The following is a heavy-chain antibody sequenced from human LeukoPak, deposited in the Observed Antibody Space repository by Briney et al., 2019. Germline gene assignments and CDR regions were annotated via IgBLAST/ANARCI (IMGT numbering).Heavy chain of an antibody. D-gene: IGHD2-2*01. CDR3: AGGSSTTTPPDY. V-gene: IGHV3-30*01. Sequence: GRSLRLSCAASGFTFSSYAMHWVRQAPGKGLEWVAVISFDGSNKYYADSVKGRFTISRDNSKNTLCLQMNSLRAEDTAVYYCAGGSSTTTPPDYWGQGTLVTVSS. CDR2: ISFDGSNK. CDR1: GFTFSSYA. J-gene: IGHJ4*02.